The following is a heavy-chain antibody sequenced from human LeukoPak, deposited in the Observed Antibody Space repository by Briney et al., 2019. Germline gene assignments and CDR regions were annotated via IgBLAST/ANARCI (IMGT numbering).Heavy chain of an antibody. J-gene: IGHJ6*03. CDR3: ARGGGSGTYYYYMDV. V-gene: IGHV4-59*01. CDR2: IYYSGST. D-gene: IGHD6-19*01. Sequence: SETLSLACTVSGGSISSYYWSWIRQPPGKGLEWIGYIYYSGSTNNNPSLKSRVTISVDTSKNQFSLKLSSVTAADTAVYYCARGGGSGTYYYYMDVWGKGTTATISS. CDR1: GGSISSYY.